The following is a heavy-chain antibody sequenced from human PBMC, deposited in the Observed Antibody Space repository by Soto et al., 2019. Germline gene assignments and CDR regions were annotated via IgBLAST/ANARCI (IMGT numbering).Heavy chain of an antibody. J-gene: IGHJ6*03. CDR3: TRDLPYCSGGSCYGPRRYYYMDV. CDR1: GFTFGDYA. CDR2: IRSKAYGGTT. Sequence: GGSLRLSCTASGFTFGDYAMSWFRQAPGKGLEWVGFIRSKAYGGTTEYAAFVKGRFTNARDDSKSIAYLQMNSLKTEDTAVYYCTRDLPYCSGGSCYGPRRYYYMDVWGKGTTVTVSS. V-gene: IGHV3-49*03. D-gene: IGHD2-15*01.